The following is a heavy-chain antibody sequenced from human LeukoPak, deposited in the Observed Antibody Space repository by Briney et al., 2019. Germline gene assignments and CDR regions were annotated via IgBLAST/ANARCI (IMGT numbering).Heavy chain of an antibody. D-gene: IGHD2-21*02. CDR2: INPNSGGT. J-gene: IGHJ3*02. Sequence: APVKVSCKASGYTFTGYYMHWVRQAPGQGLEWMGWINPNSGGTNYAQKFQGRVTMTRDTSISTAYMELSRLRSDDTAVYYCARERDVVVTAKGLSDAFDIWGQGTMVTVSS. CDR3: ARERDVVVTAKGLSDAFDI. CDR1: GYTFTGYY. V-gene: IGHV1-2*02.